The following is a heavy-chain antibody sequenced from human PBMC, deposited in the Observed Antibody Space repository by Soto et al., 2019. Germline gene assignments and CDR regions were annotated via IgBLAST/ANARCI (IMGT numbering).Heavy chain of an antibody. CDR2: IKSKTDGGTT. CDR3: SRRWLIRGIYYYYGMDV. Sequence: GGSLRLSCAASGFTFSNAWMNWVRQAPGKGLGWVGRIKSKTDGGTTDYAAPVKGRFTISRDDSKNTLYLQMNSLKTEDTAVYYCSRRWLIRGIYYYYGMDVWGQGTKVTVSS. CDR1: GFTFSNAW. D-gene: IGHD3-22*01. J-gene: IGHJ6*02. V-gene: IGHV3-15*07.